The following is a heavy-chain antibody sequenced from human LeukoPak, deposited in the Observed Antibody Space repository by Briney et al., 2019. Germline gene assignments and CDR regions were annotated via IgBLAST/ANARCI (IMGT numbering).Heavy chain of an antibody. CDR2: ISSSGSTI. J-gene: IGHJ6*03. V-gene: IGHV3-48*03. D-gene: IGHD4-17*01. CDR1: GFTFSSYE. CDR3: ARNGDYYYYYMDV. Sequence: GGSLRLSCVASGFTFSSYEMNWVRQAPGKGLEWVSYISSSGSTIYYADSVKGRFTISRDNAKNSLYLQMNSLRAEDTAVYYCARNGDYYYYYMDVWGKGTTVTVSS.